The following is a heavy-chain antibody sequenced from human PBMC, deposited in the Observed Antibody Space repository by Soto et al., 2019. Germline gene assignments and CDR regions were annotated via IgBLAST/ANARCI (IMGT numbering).Heavy chain of an antibody. CDR2: IIPIFGTA. CDR3: ARAQPTKLLWFGELLG. D-gene: IGHD3-10*01. V-gene: IGHV1-69*13. Sequence: GASVKVSCKASGGTFSSYAISCVRQAPGQGLEWMGGIIPIFGTANYAQKFQGRVTITADESTSTAYMELSSLRSEDTAVYYCARAQPTKLLWFGELLGWGQGTLVTVSS. CDR1: GGTFSSYA. J-gene: IGHJ4*02.